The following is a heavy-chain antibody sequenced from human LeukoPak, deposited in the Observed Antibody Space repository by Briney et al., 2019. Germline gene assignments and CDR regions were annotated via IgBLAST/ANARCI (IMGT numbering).Heavy chain of an antibody. CDR3: AGTCRYGYNNGMDV. CDR1: GFTFSSYR. Sequence: GGSLRLSCAASGFTFSSYRMNWVRQAPGKGLEWVSYISSSSSTIYYADSVKGRFTISRDNAKNSLYLQMNSLRAEDTAVYYCAGTCRYGYNNGMDVWGQGTTVTVSS. V-gene: IGHV3-48*01. CDR2: ISSSSSTI. J-gene: IGHJ6*02. D-gene: IGHD3-10*01.